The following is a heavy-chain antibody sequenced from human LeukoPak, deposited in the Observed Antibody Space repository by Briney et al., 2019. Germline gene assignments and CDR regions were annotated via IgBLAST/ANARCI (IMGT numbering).Heavy chain of an antibody. D-gene: IGHD1-26*01. CDR3: AREKSGTLTRAYYYIDV. CDR2: AYSGVNA. J-gene: IGHJ6*03. V-gene: IGHV4-4*07. Sequence: PSETLSLTCTVSGDSMHSYYWSWIRQSPKKGLEWIGRAYSGVNAYYNPSLQSRVTISVDKSNNQFSLDLASVTAADTALYYCAREKSGTLTRAYYYIDVWGRGITVTVSS. CDR1: GDSMHSYY.